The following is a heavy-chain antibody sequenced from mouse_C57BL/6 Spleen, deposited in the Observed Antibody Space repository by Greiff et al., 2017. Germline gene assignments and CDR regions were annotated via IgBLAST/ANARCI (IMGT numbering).Heavy chain of an antibody. V-gene: IGHV7-1*01. CDR2: SRNKANDYTT. CDR3: ARDAPYYYGSSYGWFAY. Sequence: EVKVVESGGGLVQSGRSLRLSCATSGFTFSDFYMEWVRQAPGKGLEWIAASRNKANDYTTEYRASVKGRFIVSRDTSQSILYLQMNALRAEDTAIYYCARDAPYYYGSSYGWFAYWGQGTLVTVSA. CDR1: GFTFSDFY. J-gene: IGHJ3*01. D-gene: IGHD1-1*01.